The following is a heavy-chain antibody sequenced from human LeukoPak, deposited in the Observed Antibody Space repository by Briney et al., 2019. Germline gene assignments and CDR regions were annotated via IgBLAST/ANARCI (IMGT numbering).Heavy chain of an antibody. CDR3: ARSRYFGANAADGFDV. CDR2: IYYSGST. Sequence: PSETLSLTCTVSGGSISSSSSYWAWIRQPPGKGREWIGSIYYSGSTYYNPSLKSRVTISVDTSKNHFSLKLISVTAADTAVYYCARSRYFGANAADGFDVWGQGTMVTVSS. CDR1: GGSISSSSSY. J-gene: IGHJ3*01. V-gene: IGHV4-39*02. D-gene: IGHD4/OR15-4a*01.